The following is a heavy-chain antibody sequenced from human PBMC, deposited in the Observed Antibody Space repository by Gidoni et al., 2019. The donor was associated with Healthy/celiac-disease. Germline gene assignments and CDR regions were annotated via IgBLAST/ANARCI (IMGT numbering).Heavy chain of an antibody. CDR3: ARPSQTGELLVPPYYYYYGMDV. Sequence: QVQLVESGGGLVKPGGSLRLSGAASGFTFSDYYISWIRQAPGKGLEWFSYISSSSSYTNYADSVKGRFTISRDNAKNSLYLQMNSLRAEDTAVYYCARPSQTGELLVPPYYYYYGMDVWGQGTTVTVSS. D-gene: IGHD1-26*01. J-gene: IGHJ6*02. CDR1: GFTFSDYY. V-gene: IGHV3-11*06. CDR2: ISSSSSYT.